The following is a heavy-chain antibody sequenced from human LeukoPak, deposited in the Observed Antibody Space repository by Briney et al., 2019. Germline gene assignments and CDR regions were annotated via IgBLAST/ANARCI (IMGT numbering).Heavy chain of an antibody. CDR2: IYTSGST. J-gene: IGHJ4*02. D-gene: IGHD1-26*01. CDR3: ARDSGAVEATGVGFDY. CDR1: GGSISSGGYY. V-gene: IGHV4-61*02. Sequence: SQTLSLTCTVSGGSISSGGYYWNWIRQPAGKGLEWIGRIYTSGSTNYNPSLKSRVTISVDTSKNQFSLKLSSVTAADTAVYYCARDSGAVEATGVGFDYWGQGTLVTVSS.